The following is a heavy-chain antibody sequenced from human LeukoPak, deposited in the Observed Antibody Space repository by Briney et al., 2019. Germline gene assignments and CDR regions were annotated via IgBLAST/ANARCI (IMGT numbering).Heavy chain of an antibody. J-gene: IGHJ4*02. V-gene: IGHV4-38-2*02. CDR1: GYSISSGYY. Sequence: SETLSLTCTVSGYSISSGYYWGWIRQAPGKGLEWIGSIYHSESTYYNPSLKSRVTISVDTSKNQFSLKLRSVTAADTAVYYCARANYYDSSGLRYWGQGTLVTVSS. CDR3: ARANYYDSSGLRY. D-gene: IGHD3-22*01. CDR2: IYHSEST.